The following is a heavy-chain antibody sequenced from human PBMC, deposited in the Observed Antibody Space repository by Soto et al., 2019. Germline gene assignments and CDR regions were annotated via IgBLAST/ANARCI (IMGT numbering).Heavy chain of an antibody. CDR1: GFSLSTSGVG. CDR2: IYWNDDK. Sequence: QITLKASGPTLVKPTQTLTLTCTFSGFSLSTSGVGVGWMRQPPGKALEWLALIYWNDDKRYSPSLKSRLTITKDTSKNQVVLTMTNIDPVDTATYYWAHRLSRVYDFWSTYYFDYWGQGTLGTVSS. V-gene: IGHV2-5*01. D-gene: IGHD3-3*01. J-gene: IGHJ4*02. CDR3: AHRLSRVYDFWSTYYFDY.